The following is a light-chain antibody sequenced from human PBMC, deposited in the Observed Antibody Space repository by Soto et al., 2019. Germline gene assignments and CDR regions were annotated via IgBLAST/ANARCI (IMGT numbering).Light chain of an antibody. Sequence: DIQLTQSPSFLSASVGDRVTITCRASQSISSWLAWYQQKPGKAPKLLIYKASSLESGVPSRFSGSGSGTEFTVNISSLQPDDFATYYCQHYNSYSEAFGQGTQVDIK. CDR2: KAS. CDR3: QHYNSYSEA. CDR1: QSISSW. J-gene: IGKJ1*01. V-gene: IGKV1-5*03.